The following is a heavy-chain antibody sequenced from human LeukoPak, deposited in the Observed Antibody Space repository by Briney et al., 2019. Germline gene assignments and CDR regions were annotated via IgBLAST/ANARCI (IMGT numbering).Heavy chain of an antibody. CDR3: ARDQYCSSTSCYDRAFDI. V-gene: IGHV3-33*01. CDR2: IWYDGSNK. CDR1: GFTFSSYG. D-gene: IGHD2-2*01. J-gene: IGHJ3*02. Sequence: GRSLRLSCAASGFTFSSYGMHWVRQAPGKGLEWVAGIWYDGSNKYYADSVKGRFTISRDNSKNTLYLQMNSLRAEDTAVYYCARDQYCSSTSCYDRAFDIWGQGKMVTVSS.